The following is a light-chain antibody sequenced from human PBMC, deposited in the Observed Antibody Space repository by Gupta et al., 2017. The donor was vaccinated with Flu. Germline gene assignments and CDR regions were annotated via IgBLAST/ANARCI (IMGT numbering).Light chain of an antibody. CDR2: AGS. V-gene: IGKV1-39*01. Sequence: DIQITHSPSSLSASVGDRVTITCPASQSISSYLNWYQQKPGKAPKLLIYAGSRVRSGVPSTFSGSGSGTDFTLTISRLQPEDFATYYCQQCYSTTWTFGEGTKVEIK. CDR3: QQCYSTTWT. CDR1: QSISSY. J-gene: IGKJ1*01.